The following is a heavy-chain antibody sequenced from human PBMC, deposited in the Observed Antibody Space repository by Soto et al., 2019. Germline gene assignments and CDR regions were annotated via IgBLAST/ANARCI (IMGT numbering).Heavy chain of an antibody. CDR1: GYTFTGYY. CDR3: ARGYSSTTDGMDV. J-gene: IGHJ6*02. CDR2: INPNSGGT. V-gene: IGHV1-2*04. D-gene: IGHD6-13*01. Sequence: ASVKVSYKASGYTFTGYYMHWVRQAPGQGLEWMGWINPNSGGTNYAQKFQGWVTMTRDTSINTAYMELSRLRSDDTAVYCWARGYSSTTDGMDVWVQGTTVTV.